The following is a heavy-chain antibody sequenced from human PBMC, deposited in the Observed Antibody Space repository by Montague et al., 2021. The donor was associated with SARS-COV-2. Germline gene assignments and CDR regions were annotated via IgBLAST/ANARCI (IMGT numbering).Heavy chain of an antibody. CDR2: IYTGGYV. J-gene: IGHJ2*01. CDR3: ARAIWHLDV. CDR1: GDSISRYY. V-gene: IGHV4-4*07. Sequence: SETLSLTCSVSGDSISRYYWGWIRQSDGKGPEWIGRIYTGGYVNYNPALQSRVSMSVDTSKSQVSLNVTSVTAADTAVYYCARAIWHLDVWGRGILVTVSS.